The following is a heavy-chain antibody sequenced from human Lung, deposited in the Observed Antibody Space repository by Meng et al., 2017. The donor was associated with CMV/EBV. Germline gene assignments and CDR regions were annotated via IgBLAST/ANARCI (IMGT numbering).Heavy chain of an antibody. D-gene: IGHD3-10*01. CDR3: AKDLLLFGGANAYFDS. V-gene: IGHV3-30*02. Sequence: GGSXRLXXAASGFTFDEYGMHWVRQTPGKGLEWVAFIRHDGTNKFYGDSVKGRFTISRDNSKNTVSLQMNSLRPEETAIYYCAKDLLLFGGANAYFDSWGQGTQVTVSS. J-gene: IGHJ4*02. CDR2: IRHDGTNK. CDR1: GFTFDEYG.